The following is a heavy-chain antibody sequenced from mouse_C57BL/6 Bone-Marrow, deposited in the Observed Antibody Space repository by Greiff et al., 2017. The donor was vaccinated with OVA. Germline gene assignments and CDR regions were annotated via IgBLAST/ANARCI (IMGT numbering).Heavy chain of an antibody. CDR3: TRNYRFAY. CDR2: IDPETGGT. CDR1: GYTFTDYE. D-gene: IGHD2-1*01. V-gene: IGHV1-15*01. Sequence: VKLQESGAELVRPGASVTLSCKASGYTFTDYEMHWVKQTPVHGLEWIGAIDPETGGTAYNQKFKGKAILTADKSSSTAYMELRSLTSEDSAVYYCTRNYRFAYWGQGTLVTVSA. J-gene: IGHJ3*01.